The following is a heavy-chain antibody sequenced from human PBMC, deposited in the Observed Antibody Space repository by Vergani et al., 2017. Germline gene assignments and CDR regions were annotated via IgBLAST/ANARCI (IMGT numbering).Heavy chain of an antibody. V-gene: IGHV4-4*09. J-gene: IGHJ4*02. CDR1: GDSMSGYY. CDR2: LYASGST. Sequence: QVRLQESGPGLVKPSETLSLTCSVSGDSMSGYYWSWIRQPPGKELEWIGSLYASGSTYYSPSLKSRVAISIDTSKNHFSLRLSSVTAADTAVYYCARHLRGYSYGVFDYWGQGREVTVSS. CDR3: ARHLRGYSYGVFDY. D-gene: IGHD5-18*01.